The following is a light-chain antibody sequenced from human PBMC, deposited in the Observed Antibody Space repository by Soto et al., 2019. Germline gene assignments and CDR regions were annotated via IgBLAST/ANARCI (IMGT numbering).Light chain of an antibody. J-gene: IGLJ2*01. Sequence: QSALTQPPSASGSPGQSVTISCTGTSSGFVGDNFVSWYQQHSGKAPKLILYGVSKRPSGVPDRFSGSKSGNTASLTVSGLQAEDEDDYYCSSYAGSGNFDVVFGGGTKLTVL. V-gene: IGLV2-8*01. CDR1: SSGFVGDNF. CDR3: SSYAGSGNFDVV. CDR2: GVS.